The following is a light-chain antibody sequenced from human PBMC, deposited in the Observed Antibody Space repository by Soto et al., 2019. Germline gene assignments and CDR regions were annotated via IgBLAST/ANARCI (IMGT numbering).Light chain of an antibody. Sequence: EIVLTQSPGPLSLSPGERATLSCRASQSVSSSYLAWYQQKPGQAPRLLLYGASSMATGIPDRFSGRGSGTDFALTSRRLEPEDFAVYYCPQYGSSPPDTFAQGPQLEIK. V-gene: IGKV3-20*01. CDR3: PQYGSSPPDT. CDR2: GAS. J-gene: IGKJ2*01. CDR1: QSVSSSY.